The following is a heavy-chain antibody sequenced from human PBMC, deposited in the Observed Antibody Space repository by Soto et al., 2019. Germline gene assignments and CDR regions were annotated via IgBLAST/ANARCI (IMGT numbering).Heavy chain of an antibody. J-gene: IGHJ4*02. V-gene: IGHV3-23*01. CDR2: ISASGDTT. CDR1: GFTFSSYV. Sequence: GGSLRLSCAASGFTFSSYVLKWVRQAPGKGLEWVSSISASGDTTYYADSVKGRFTISRDNSKNTLYLQMNSLRAEDTAVYYCAKVGRTYCGGGTCPIDYWGQGTLVTISS. CDR3: AKVGRTYCGGGTCPIDY. D-gene: IGHD2-15*01.